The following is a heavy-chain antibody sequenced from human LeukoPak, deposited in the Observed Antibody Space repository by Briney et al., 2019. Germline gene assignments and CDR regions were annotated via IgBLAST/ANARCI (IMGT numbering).Heavy chain of an antibody. CDR1: GGSISSSSYY. CDR2: IYYSGST. J-gene: IGHJ4*02. CDR3: AREECSGGSCYCTY. D-gene: IGHD2-15*01. V-gene: IGHV4-39*07. Sequence: PSETLSLTCTVSGGSISSSSYYWGWIRQPPGKGLEWIGNIYYSGSTYYNPSLKSRVTISVETSKNQFSLKLSSVTAADTAVYYCAREECSGGSCYCTYWGQGTLVTVSS.